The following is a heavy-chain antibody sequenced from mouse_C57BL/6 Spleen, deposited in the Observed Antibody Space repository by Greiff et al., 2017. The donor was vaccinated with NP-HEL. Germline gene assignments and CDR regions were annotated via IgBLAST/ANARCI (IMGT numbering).Heavy chain of an antibody. V-gene: IGHV3-1*01. J-gene: IGHJ3*01. D-gene: IGHD2-5*01. CDR3: ARGGLYSNPFAY. Sequence: VQLQQSGPGMVKPSQSLSLTCTVTGYSITSGYDWYWIRHFPGNKLEWMGYISYSGSTNYNPSLKSRISITHDTSKNHFFLKLNSVTTEDTATYYCARGGLYSNPFAYWGQGALVTVSA. CDR2: ISYSGST. CDR1: GYSITSGYD.